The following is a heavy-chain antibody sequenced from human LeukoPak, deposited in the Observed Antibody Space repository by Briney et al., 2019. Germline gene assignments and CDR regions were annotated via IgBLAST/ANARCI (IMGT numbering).Heavy chain of an antibody. Sequence: GGSLRLSCAASGFTFSSYGMHWVRQAPGKGLEWVAVISYDGSNKYYADSVKGRFTISRDNSKNTLYLQMNSLRAEDTAVYYCAKGQPRDGTSFDYWGQGTLVTVSS. V-gene: IGHV3-30*18. CDR3: AKGQPRDGTSFDY. CDR1: GFTFSSYG. D-gene: IGHD1-14*01. J-gene: IGHJ4*02. CDR2: ISYDGSNK.